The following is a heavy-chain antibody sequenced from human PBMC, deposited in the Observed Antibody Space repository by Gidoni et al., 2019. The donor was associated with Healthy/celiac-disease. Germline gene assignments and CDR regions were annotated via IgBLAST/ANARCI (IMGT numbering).Heavy chain of an antibody. Sequence: QVQLVQSGAEVKKPGASVKVSCKASVYTFTGYYIHWLRQAPGQGLEWMGWINPNSGGTNYAQKFQGRVTMTRDTSISTAYMELSRLRSDYTAVYYCASVAYYYDSSGYLYWGQGTLVTVSS. CDR3: ASVAYYYDSSGYLY. CDR1: VYTFTGYY. J-gene: IGHJ4*02. V-gene: IGHV1-2*02. CDR2: INPNSGGT. D-gene: IGHD3-22*01.